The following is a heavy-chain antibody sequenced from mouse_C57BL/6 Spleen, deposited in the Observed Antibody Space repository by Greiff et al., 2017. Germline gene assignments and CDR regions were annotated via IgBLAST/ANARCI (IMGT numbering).Heavy chain of an antibody. D-gene: IGHD1-1*01. V-gene: IGHV1-69*01. CDR3: ARVYDGSSYAMDY. CDR2: IDPSDSYT. J-gene: IGHJ4*01. Sequence: QVQLQQPGAELVMPGASVKLSCKASGYTFTSYWMHWVKQRPGQGLEWIGEIDPSDSYTNYNQKFKGKSTLTVDKSSSTAYMQLSSLTSEDSAVYDCARVYDGSSYAMDYWGQGSAGTVSS. CDR1: GYTFTSYW.